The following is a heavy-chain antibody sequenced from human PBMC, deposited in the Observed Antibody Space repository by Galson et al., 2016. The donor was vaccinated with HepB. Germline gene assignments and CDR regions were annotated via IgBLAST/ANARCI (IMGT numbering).Heavy chain of an antibody. V-gene: IGHV3-15*01. J-gene: IGHJ4*02. Sequence: SLRLSCAASRFTFTSYALSFVRQAPGKGLEWVGSIKSKTDGGTTDYAAPVKGRLTISREDSKNTLYLQMNSLKTEDTAFYYCTTWVVAGREGVHDSWGQGTLVTVSS. CDR2: IKSKTDGGTT. D-gene: IGHD6-19*01. CDR3: TTWVVAGREGVHDS. CDR1: RFTFTSYA.